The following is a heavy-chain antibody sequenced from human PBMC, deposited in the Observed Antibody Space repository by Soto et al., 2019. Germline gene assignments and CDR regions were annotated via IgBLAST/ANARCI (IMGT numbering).Heavy chain of an antibody. CDR2: ITPNNGGT. Sequence: GASVKVSCKASGYSFTDYYIHWVRQAPGHGLEWMGWITPNNGGTKYAQKFQGRVTMTRDTSISTAYMELTRLTSDDTAVYYCASDWNKHWSSVENWFDTWGPGTLVTVSA. CDR3: ASDWNKHWSSVENWFDT. CDR1: GYSFTDYY. D-gene: IGHD1-1*01. J-gene: IGHJ5*02. V-gene: IGHV1-2*02.